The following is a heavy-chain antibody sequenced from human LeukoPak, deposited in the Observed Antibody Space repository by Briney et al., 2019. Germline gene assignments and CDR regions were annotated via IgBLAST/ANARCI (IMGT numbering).Heavy chain of an antibody. CDR1: GGTFSSYA. J-gene: IGHJ4*02. Sequence: ASVKVSCKASGGTFSSYAISWVRQAPGQGLEWMGWISAYNGNTNYAQKLQGRVTMTTDTSTSTAYMELRSLRSDDTAVYYCARDNGDILTGYYSNFDYWGQGTLVTVSS. CDR3: ARDNGDILTGYYSNFDY. D-gene: IGHD3-9*01. V-gene: IGHV1-18*01. CDR2: ISAYNGNT.